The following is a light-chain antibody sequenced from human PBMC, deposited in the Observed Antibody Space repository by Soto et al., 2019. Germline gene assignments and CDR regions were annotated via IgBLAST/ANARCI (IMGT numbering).Light chain of an antibody. CDR2: DAS. Sequence: EIVLTQSPATLSLSPGDSATLSCGASQTVPHNYLAWYQQKPGLAPRLLIYDASNRATGIPARFSGSGSGTDFTLTISSLEPEDFAVYYCQQRRNWPPLTFGGGTKVEIK. J-gene: IGKJ4*01. CDR1: QTVPHNY. V-gene: IGKV3-11*01. CDR3: QQRRNWPPLT.